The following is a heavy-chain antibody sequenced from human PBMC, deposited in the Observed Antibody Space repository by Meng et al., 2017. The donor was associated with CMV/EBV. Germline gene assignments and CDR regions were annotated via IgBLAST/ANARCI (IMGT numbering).Heavy chain of an antibody. J-gene: IGHJ4*02. V-gene: IGHV4-34*01. Sequence: SETLSLTCAVYGGSFSGYYWSWIRQPPGKGLEWIGEINHSGSTNYNPSLKSRVTISVDTSKNQVSLKLSSVTAADTAVYYCARLFGYCGSSCYADCWGRGTLVSLL. CDR1: GGSFSGYY. CDR2: INHSGST. CDR3: ARLFGYCGSSCYADC. D-gene: IGHD2-2*01.